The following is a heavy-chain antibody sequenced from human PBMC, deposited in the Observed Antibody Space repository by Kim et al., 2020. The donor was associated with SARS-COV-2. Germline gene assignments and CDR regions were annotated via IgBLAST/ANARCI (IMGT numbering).Heavy chain of an antibody. Sequence: ASVKVSCKVSGYTLTELSMHWVRQAPGKGLEWMGGFDPEDGETIYAQKFQGRVTMTEDTSLDTAYMELSSLRSEDTAVYYCATGPGIAAAGGWFDPWSQGTLVTVSS. CDR2: FDPEDGET. CDR3: ATGPGIAAAGGWFDP. J-gene: IGHJ5*02. D-gene: IGHD6-13*01. CDR1: GYTLTELS. V-gene: IGHV1-24*01.